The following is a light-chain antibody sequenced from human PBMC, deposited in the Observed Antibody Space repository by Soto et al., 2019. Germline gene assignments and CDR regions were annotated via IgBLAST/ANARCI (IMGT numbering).Light chain of an antibody. CDR3: PT. CDR1: QGVSSY. V-gene: IGKV3D-11*01. Sequence: EIVLTQSPATLSLSPGERATLSCRASQGVSSYLAWYQQKPGQAPRLLIYDASNRATGIPARFSGSGPGTDFTLTISSLEPEDFAVYYWPTFGQGTRLEIK. CDR2: DAS. J-gene: IGKJ5*01.